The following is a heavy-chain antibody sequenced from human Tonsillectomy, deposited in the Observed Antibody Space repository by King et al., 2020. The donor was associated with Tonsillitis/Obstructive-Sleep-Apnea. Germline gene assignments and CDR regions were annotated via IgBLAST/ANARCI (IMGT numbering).Heavy chain of an antibody. D-gene: IGHD1-14*01. V-gene: IGHV4-39*01. CDR1: VGSISSRDYY. CDR2: IYYNGET. J-gene: IGHJ6*03. CDR3: AGHAHDSNPYYYMDV. Sequence: QLQESGPGLVKPSETLSLTCSVSVGSISSRDYYGGWIRQPPGKGLEWIASIYYNGETYYNPSLESRVTISVDTSKNQFSLKLGSVTAADTSVYYRAGHAHDSNPYYYMDVWGKGTTVTVSS.